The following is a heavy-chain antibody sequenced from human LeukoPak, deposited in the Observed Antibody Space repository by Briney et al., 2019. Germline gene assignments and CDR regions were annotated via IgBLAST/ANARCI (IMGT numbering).Heavy chain of an antibody. CDR2: ISAYNGNT. CDR1: GYTFTSYG. D-gene: IGHD1-7*01. CDR3: ARELELPPEDYYYYGMDV. Sequence: ASVKVSCKASGYTFTSYGISWVRRAPGQGLEWMGWISAYNGNTNYAQKLQGRVTMTTDTSTSTAYMELRSLRSDDTAVYYCARELELPPEDYYYYGMDVWGQGTTVTASS. V-gene: IGHV1-18*01. J-gene: IGHJ6*02.